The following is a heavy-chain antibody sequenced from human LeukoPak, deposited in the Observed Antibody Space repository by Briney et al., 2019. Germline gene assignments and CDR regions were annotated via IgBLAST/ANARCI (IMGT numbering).Heavy chain of an antibody. CDR3: ARGTLGYCSGGSWPTYYYYYYMDV. CDR1: GFTFSSYW. V-gene: IGHV3-74*01. Sequence: PGGSLRLSCAASGFTFSSYWMHWVRQAPGKGLVWVSRINSDGSSTSYADSVKGRFTISRDNAKNTLYLQMNSLRAEDTAVYYCARGTLGYCSGGSWPTYYYYYYMDVWGKGTTVTVSS. D-gene: IGHD2-15*01. J-gene: IGHJ6*03. CDR2: INSDGSST.